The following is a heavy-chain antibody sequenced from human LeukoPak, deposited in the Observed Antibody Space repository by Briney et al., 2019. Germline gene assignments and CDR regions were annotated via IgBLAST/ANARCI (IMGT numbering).Heavy chain of an antibody. CDR1: GGSISSYH. CDR3: ARRVVRGVICWFDA. J-gene: IGHJ5*02. V-gene: IGHV4-59*08. Sequence: SETLSLTCIVSGGSISSYHWSWIRQPPGKGLEWIGYISYSGSTNYNPSLKSRVTISVDTSKNQFSLNLSSVIAADTAVYYCARRVVRGVICWFDAWGQGTLVTVSS. CDR2: ISYSGST. D-gene: IGHD3-10*01.